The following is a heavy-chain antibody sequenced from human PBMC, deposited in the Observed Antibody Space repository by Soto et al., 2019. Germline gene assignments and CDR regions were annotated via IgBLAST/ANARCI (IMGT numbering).Heavy chain of an antibody. Sequence: GGSLRLSCAASGFTFSSYAMHWVRQAPGKGLEWVAVISYDGSNKYYADSVKGRFTISRGNSKNTLYLQMNSLRAEDTAVYYCARGGIVALDYWGQGTLVTVSS. J-gene: IGHJ4*02. CDR2: ISYDGSNK. CDR1: GFTFSSYA. D-gene: IGHD5-12*01. CDR3: ARGGIVALDY. V-gene: IGHV3-30-3*01.